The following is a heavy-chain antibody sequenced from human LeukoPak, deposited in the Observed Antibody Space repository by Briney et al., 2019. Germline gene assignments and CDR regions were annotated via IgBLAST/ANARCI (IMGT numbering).Heavy chain of an antibody. Sequence: KVSETLSLTCTVSGGSISSSGYFWPWIRQPPGKGLEWIGYISYSGSTYYNPSLKSRLTISLDTSKNQFSLDLTSVTAADTAMYYCARTASYYNNYYFDYWGQGTLVTVSS. D-gene: IGHD3-10*01. CDR3: ARTASYYNNYYFDY. V-gene: IGHV4-30-4*01. CDR2: ISYSGST. CDR1: GGSISSSGYF. J-gene: IGHJ4*02.